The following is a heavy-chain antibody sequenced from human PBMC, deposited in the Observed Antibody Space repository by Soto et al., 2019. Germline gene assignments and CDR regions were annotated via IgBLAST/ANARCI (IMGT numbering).Heavy chain of an antibody. CDR1: GGTFSSYA. J-gene: IGHJ4*02. Sequence: QVQLVQSGAEVKKPGSSVKVSCKASGGTFSSYAISWVRQAPGQGLEWMGGIIPIFGTANYAQKFQGRVTITADESTSTAYMELSSLRSEDTAVYYCAKAPGYYYDSSGYYYFDYWGQGTLVTVSS. V-gene: IGHV1-69*12. CDR2: IIPIFGTA. D-gene: IGHD3-22*01. CDR3: AKAPGYYYDSSGYYYFDY.